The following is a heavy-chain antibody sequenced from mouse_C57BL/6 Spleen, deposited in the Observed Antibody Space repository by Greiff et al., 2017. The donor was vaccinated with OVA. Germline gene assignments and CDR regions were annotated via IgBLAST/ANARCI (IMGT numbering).Heavy chain of an antibody. CDR3: ARSPYSNSYYYAMDY. Sequence: QVQLQQPGAELVKPGASVKLSCKASGYTFTSYWMHWVKQRPGQGLEWIGMIHPNSGSTNYNEKFKSKATLTVDKSSSTAYMQLSSLTSEDSAVYYCARSPYSNSYYYAMDYWGQGTSVTVSS. V-gene: IGHV1-64*01. CDR2: IHPNSGST. J-gene: IGHJ4*01. CDR1: GYTFTSYW. D-gene: IGHD2-5*01.